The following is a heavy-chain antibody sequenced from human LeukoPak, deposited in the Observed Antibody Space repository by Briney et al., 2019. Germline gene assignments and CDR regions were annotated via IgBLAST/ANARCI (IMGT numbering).Heavy chain of an antibody. Sequence: SETLSLTCTVSGGSISIYYWSWIRQPPGKGLEWIGYTYNSGSTNYNPSLKSRVTISVEMSKNQFSLKLSSVTAADTAVYYCAREGVGGYDILTGYYPYWGQGTLVTVSS. J-gene: IGHJ4*02. D-gene: IGHD3-9*01. CDR2: TYNSGST. V-gene: IGHV4-59*01. CDR3: AREGVGGYDILTGYYPY. CDR1: GGSISIYY.